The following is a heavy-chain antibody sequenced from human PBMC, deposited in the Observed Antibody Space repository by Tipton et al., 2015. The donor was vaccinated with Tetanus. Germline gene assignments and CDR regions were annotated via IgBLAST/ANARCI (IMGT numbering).Heavy chain of an antibody. CDR2: FSGRDDET. D-gene: IGHD3-22*01. CDR1: GFPFNTYA. Sequence: QLVQSGGGVVQPGRSLRLSCAASGFPFNTYAMSWLRQAPGKGLEWVASFSGRDDETYYADSVQGRFTISKDTPKSTLYLQMDSLRAEDAAVYYCAKSGYSRGYFDFYYMDVWGKGTTVTVSS. J-gene: IGHJ6*03. CDR3: AKSGYSRGYFDFYYMDV. V-gene: IGHV3-23*04.